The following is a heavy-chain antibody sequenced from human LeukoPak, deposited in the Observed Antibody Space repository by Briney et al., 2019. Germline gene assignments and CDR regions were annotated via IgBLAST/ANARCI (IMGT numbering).Heavy chain of an antibody. CDR2: IYYSGST. J-gene: IGHJ4*02. Sequence: SETLSLTCTVSGGSISSSSYYWGWIRQPPGKGLEWIGSIYYSGSTYYNPSLKSRVTISVDTSKNQFSLKLSSVTAADTAVYYCARHGIFRIAATGTGYLDCWGQGTLVTVSS. V-gene: IGHV4-39*01. CDR3: ARHGIFRIAATGTGYLDC. CDR1: GGSISSSSYY. D-gene: IGHD6-13*01.